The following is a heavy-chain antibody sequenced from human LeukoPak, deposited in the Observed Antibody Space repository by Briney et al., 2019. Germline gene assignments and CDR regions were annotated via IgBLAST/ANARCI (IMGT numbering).Heavy chain of an antibody. CDR3: ARLHDGYRYGADY. J-gene: IGHJ4*02. CDR1: GGSISSGGYY. D-gene: IGHD5-18*01. Sequence: PSQTLSLTCTVSGGSISSGGYYWSWIRQHPGKGLEWIGYIYYSGSTNYNPSLKSRVTISVDTSKNQFSLKLSPVTAADTAVYYCARLHDGYRYGADYWGQGTLVTAS. CDR2: IYYSGST. V-gene: IGHV4-61*08.